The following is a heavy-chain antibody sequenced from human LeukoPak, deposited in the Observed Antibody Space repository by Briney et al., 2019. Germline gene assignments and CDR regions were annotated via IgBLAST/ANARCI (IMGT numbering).Heavy chain of an antibody. V-gene: IGHV4-39*07. CDR2: IYYSGST. CDR1: GGSISSSSYY. J-gene: IGHJ5*02. D-gene: IGHD3-10*01. CDR3: ARDLRYYGSGSYYSSGWFGP. Sequence: SETLSLTCTVSGGSISSSSYYWGWIRQPPGKGLEWIGSIYYSGSTYYNPSLKSRVTISVDTSKNQFSLKLSSVTAADTAVYYCARDLRYYGSGSYYSSGWFGPWGQGTLVTVSS.